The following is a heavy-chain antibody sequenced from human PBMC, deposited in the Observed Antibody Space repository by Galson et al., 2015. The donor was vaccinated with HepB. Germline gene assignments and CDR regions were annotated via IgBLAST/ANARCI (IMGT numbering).Heavy chain of an antibody. J-gene: IGHJ4*02. CDR3: TTDRWYYYDSSGLYYFDY. CDR1: GFTFSNAW. Sequence: SLRLSCAASGFTFSNAWMSWVRQAPGKGLEWVGRIKSKTDGGTTDYAAPVKGRFTIPRDDSKNTLYLQMNSLKTEDTAVNYCTTDRWYYYDSSGLYYFDYWGQGTLVTVSS. V-gene: IGHV3-15*01. D-gene: IGHD3-22*01. CDR2: IKSKTDGGTT.